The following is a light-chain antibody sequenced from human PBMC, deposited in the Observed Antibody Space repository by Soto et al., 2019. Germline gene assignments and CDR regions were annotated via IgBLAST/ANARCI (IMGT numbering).Light chain of an antibody. J-gene: IGLJ2*01. Sequence: QPVLTQPPSASGTPGQRVTISCSGSSSNIGSNTVNWYQQLPGTAPKLLIYSNNQRPSGVPDRFSGSKSGTSASLAISGLQSEDEADYSCAAWDDSLNGLVVFGGGTK. CDR3: AAWDDSLNGLVV. CDR2: SNN. V-gene: IGLV1-44*01. CDR1: SSNIGSNT.